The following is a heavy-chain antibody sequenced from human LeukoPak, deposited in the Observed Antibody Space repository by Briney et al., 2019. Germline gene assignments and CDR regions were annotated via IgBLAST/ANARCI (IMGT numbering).Heavy chain of an antibody. Sequence: GGSLRLSCAASGFTFSSYGIHWVRQSPGKGRKWVAVVSYLGDDQFYAESVKGRFTISRDNSKKTVFLQMNSLRGEDTAVYYCAKDRSSGPHYYYGMDVWGRGTTVIVSS. D-gene: IGHD3-22*01. CDR3: AKDRSSGPHYYYGMDV. CDR2: VSYLGDDQ. V-gene: IGHV3-30*18. CDR1: GFTFSSYG. J-gene: IGHJ6*02.